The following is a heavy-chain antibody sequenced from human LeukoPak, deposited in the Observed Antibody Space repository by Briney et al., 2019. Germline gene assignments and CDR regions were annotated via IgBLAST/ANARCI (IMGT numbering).Heavy chain of an antibody. Sequence: GGSLRLSCAASGFTFDDYGMSWVRQAPGKGLEWVSGINWNGGSTGYADSVKGRFTISRDNAKNSLYLQMDSLRAEDTAVYYCAKVRTTVTTFYAFDIWGQGTMVTVSS. CDR1: GFTFDDYG. V-gene: IGHV3-20*04. J-gene: IGHJ3*02. CDR3: AKVRTTVTTFYAFDI. CDR2: INWNGGST. D-gene: IGHD4-17*01.